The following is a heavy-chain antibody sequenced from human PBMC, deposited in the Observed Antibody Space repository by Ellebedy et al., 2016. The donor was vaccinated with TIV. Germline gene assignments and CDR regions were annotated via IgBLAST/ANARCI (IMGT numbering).Heavy chain of an antibody. V-gene: IGHV4-39*01. Sequence: MPSETLSLTCTVSGGSISSSSYYRGWIRKPPGKGLEWFGSIYYSGSTYYNPSLKSRVTISVDTSKNKFSLKLGSVTAADKAVYYCARLGGDEDPWWFDPWGQGTLVTVSS. CDR1: GGSISSSSYY. D-gene: IGHD6-25*01. CDR3: ARLGGDEDPWWFDP. J-gene: IGHJ5*02. CDR2: IYYSGST.